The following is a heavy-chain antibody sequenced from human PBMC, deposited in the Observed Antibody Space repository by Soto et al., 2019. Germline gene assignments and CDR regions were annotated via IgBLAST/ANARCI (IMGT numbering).Heavy chain of an antibody. CDR2: ISSSSSTI. D-gene: IGHD6-6*01. CDR1: GFTFSSYS. J-gene: IGHJ6*02. V-gene: IGHV3-48*02. CDR3: AREGDDWYSSSSYYYYGMDV. Sequence: GGSLRLSCAASGFTFSSYSMNWVRQAPGKGLEWVSYISSSSSTIYYADSVKGRFTISRDNAKNSLYLQMNSLRDEDTAVYYCAREGDDWYSSSSYYYYGMDVWGQGTTVTVSS.